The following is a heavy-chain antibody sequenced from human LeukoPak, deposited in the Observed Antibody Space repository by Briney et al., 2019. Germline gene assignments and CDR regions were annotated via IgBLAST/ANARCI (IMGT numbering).Heavy chain of an antibody. CDR2: ISSSSSSYI. CDR3: ARDRCSGSSCYRFDY. V-gene: IGHV3-21*01. CDR1: GFTFSSYS. Sequence: GGSLRLSCAASGFTFSSYSMNWVRQAPGKGLEWVSSISSSSSSYIYYADSVKSRYTNSRDNAKKSLYLQMDSVRAEDTAVCYCARDRCSGSSCYRFDYWGQGTLVTVSS. J-gene: IGHJ4*02. D-gene: IGHD2-15*01.